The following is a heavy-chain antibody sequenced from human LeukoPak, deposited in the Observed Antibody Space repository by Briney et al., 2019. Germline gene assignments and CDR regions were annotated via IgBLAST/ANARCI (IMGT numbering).Heavy chain of an antibody. Sequence: GGSLRLSCAASGFTFRIYAMSWVRQAPGKGLEWVSAISGSGGSTYYADSVKGRFTISRDNSKNTLYLQMNSLRAEDTAVYYCARDMGYGDHYSDYWGQGTLVTVSS. CDR3: ARDMGYGDHYSDY. CDR1: GFTFRIYA. V-gene: IGHV3-23*01. J-gene: IGHJ4*02. D-gene: IGHD4-17*01. CDR2: ISGSGGST.